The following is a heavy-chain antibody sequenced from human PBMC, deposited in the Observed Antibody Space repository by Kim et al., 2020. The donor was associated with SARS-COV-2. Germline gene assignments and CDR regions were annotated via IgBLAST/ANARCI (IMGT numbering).Heavy chain of an antibody. Sequence: SETLSLTCAVYGGSFSGYYWSWIRQPPGKGLEWIGEINHSGSTNYNPSLKSRVTISVDTSKNQFSLKLSSVTAADTAVYYCARAGIAVAGTLRGKENGIDYWGQGTLVTVSS. V-gene: IGHV4-34*01. CDR3: ARAGIAVAGTLRGKENGIDY. D-gene: IGHD6-19*01. CDR1: GGSFSGYY. J-gene: IGHJ4*02. CDR2: INHSGST.